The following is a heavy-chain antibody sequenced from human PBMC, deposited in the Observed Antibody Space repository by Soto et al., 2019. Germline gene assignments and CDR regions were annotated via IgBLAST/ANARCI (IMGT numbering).Heavy chain of an antibody. Sequence: QVPLVQSGAEVKKPGASVKVSCKASNYPFINFGISWVRQAPGQGLEWMGWITTFNGKTNYAQKFLGRITITADTSATTAYMELRSLISDDTAVYYCVRDRFAYFDPPASDYWGQGTLVTVSS. D-gene: IGHD3-9*01. V-gene: IGHV1-18*01. CDR2: ITTFNGKT. CDR1: NYPFINFG. CDR3: VRDRFAYFDPPASDY. J-gene: IGHJ4*02.